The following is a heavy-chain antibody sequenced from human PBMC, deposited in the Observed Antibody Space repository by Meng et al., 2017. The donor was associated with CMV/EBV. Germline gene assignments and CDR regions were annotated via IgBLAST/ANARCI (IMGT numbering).Heavy chain of an antibody. Sequence: SETLSLTCAVYGGSFSGYYWSWIRQPPGKGLEWIGEINHSGSTNYNPSLKSRVTISVDTSKNQFSLKLSSVTAADTAVYYCARGSDGYSSDWYRYWGQGTLVTVSS. D-gene: IGHD6-19*01. CDR3: ARGSDGYSSDWYRY. J-gene: IGHJ4*02. CDR2: INHSGST. CDR1: GGSFSGYY. V-gene: IGHV4-34*01.